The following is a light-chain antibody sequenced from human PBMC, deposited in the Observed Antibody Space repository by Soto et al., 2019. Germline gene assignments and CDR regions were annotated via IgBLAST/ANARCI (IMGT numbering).Light chain of an antibody. CDR2: KAS. CDR1: QSISSW. Sequence: IQVAQSPSTLSGSVGDRVTIPCRASQSISSWLAWYQQKPGKAPKLLIYKASSLESGVPSRFSGSGSGTEFTLTISSLQPDDFATYYCQQYNSYWTFGQGTKV. CDR3: QQYNSYWT. J-gene: IGKJ1*01. V-gene: IGKV1-5*03.